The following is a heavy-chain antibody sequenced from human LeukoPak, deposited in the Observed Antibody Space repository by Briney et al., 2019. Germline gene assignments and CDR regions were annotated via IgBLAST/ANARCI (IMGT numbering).Heavy chain of an antibody. CDR2: IYNSAST. D-gene: IGHD6-13*01. V-gene: IGHV4-4*07. J-gene: IGHJ5*02. Sequence: PSETLSLTCTVSGGSISGFYWSWIRQPAGKGLEWIGRIYNSASTNYNPSLKSRVTMLVDTSKNQFSLKLTSVTAADTAVYYCARDRSSSWTRDWFDPWGQGTLVTVSS. CDR1: GGSISGFY. CDR3: ARDRSSSWTRDWFDP.